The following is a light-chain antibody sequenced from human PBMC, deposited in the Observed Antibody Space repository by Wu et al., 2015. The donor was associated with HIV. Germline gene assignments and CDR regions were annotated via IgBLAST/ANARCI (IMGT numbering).Light chain of an antibody. CDR3: QQYNDWPET. CDR1: QSVSGS. J-gene: IGKJ1*01. V-gene: IGKV3-15*01. CDR2: GAS. Sequence: EMVLTQSPATLSLSPGERATLSCRASQSVSGSLAWYQQKPGQAPRLLIYGASTRAAGIPARFSGSGSGTEFTLTINSLQSVDFAVYYCQQYNDWPETFGQGTKVEVK.